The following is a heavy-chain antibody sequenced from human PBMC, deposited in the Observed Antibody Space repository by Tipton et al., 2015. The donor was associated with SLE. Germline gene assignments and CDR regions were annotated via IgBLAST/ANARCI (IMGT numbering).Heavy chain of an antibody. CDR3: ARDLQTIFGVVIIRYFDY. D-gene: IGHD3-3*01. J-gene: IGHJ4*02. CDR2: INHSGST. V-gene: IGHV4-34*01. Sequence: TLSLTCAVYGGSFSGYYWSWIRQPPGKGLEWIGEINHSGSTNYNPSLKIRVTISVDTSKNQFSLKLSSVTAADTAVYYCARDLQTIFGVVIIRYFDYWGQGTLVTVSS. CDR1: GGSFSGYY.